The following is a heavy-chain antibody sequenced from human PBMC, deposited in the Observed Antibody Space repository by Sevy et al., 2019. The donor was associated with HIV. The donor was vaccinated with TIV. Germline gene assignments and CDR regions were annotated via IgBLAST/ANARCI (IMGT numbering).Heavy chain of an antibody. CDR1: GFTFSTYA. CDR3: AKDKQRVIAVAGTMDY. J-gene: IGHJ4*02. V-gene: IGHV3-30*18. D-gene: IGHD6-19*01. CDR2: ISYDGSNK. Sequence: GGSLRLSCAASGFTFSTYAMHWVRQAPGKGLEWVAVISYDGSNKYYVDSVKGRFTVSRDNSKNTLYLQMNSLRPEDTAGYYCAKDKQRVIAVAGTMDYWGQGTLVTVSS.